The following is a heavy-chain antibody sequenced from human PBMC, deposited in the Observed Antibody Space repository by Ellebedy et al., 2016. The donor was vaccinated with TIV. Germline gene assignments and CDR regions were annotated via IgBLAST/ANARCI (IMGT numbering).Heavy chain of an antibody. CDR2: IKSKTDGGTT. CDR1: GFTFSNAW. V-gene: IGHV3-15*01. Sequence: PGGSLRLSCAASGFTFSNAWMSWVRQAPGKGLEWVGRIKSKTDGGTTYYAAPVKGRFTISRDESKNTLYLQMNSLKTEDTAVYYCTPTGFRYNWFDPWGQGTLVTVSS. J-gene: IGHJ5*02. D-gene: IGHD4-17*01. CDR3: TPTGFRYNWFDP.